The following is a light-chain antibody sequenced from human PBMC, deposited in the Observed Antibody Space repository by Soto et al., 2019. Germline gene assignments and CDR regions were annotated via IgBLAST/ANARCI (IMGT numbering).Light chain of an antibody. CDR1: QGISSY. J-gene: IGKJ1*01. Sequence: DIQLTQSPSSLSASVGDRVTITCRASQGISSYLVWYQQKPGKAPTVLIYGASTLQVGGPSRFSGSGSGTEFTRTLSGRQSEDFGMDFCQQLQSYPRTFGQGTRLEIK. V-gene: IGKV1-9*01. CDR2: GAS. CDR3: QQLQSYPRT.